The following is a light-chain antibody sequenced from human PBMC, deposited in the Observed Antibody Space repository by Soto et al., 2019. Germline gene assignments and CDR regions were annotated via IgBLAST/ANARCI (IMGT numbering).Light chain of an antibody. CDR3: CSYAGSSFYV. J-gene: IGLJ1*01. Sequence: QSVLTQPASMSGSPGQSITISCTGTSSDVGSYNLVSWYQQHPGKAPKLMIYEVSKRPSGVSNRFSGSKSGNTASLTISGLQAEDEADYYCCSYAGSSFYVFGTGTKVTVL. CDR2: EVS. V-gene: IGLV2-23*02. CDR1: SSDVGSYNL.